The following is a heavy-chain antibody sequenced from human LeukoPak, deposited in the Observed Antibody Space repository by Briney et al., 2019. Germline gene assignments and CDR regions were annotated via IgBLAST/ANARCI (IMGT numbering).Heavy chain of an antibody. J-gene: IGHJ4*02. Sequence: SETLSLTCAVSGGSITSGGYSWSWIRQTPGKGLEWIAYIHDSGSTYYNPSLKSRISISIDTSKNQFSLKLSSVTAADTAVYYCARGLMAGDVDYWGQGTLGTVSS. D-gene: IGHD6-19*01. CDR3: ARGLMAGDVDY. CDR1: GGSITSGGYS. V-gene: IGHV4-30-4*07. CDR2: IHDSGST.